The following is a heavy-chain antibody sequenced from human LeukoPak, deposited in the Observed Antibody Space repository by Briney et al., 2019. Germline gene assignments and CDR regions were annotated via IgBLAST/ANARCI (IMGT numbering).Heavy chain of an antibody. Sequence: VASVKVSCKASGGTFSSYAISWVRQAPRQGLEWMGRIIPILGIANYAQKFQGRVTITADKSTSTAYMELSSLRSEDTAVYYCARELRNWFDPWGQGTLVTVSS. CDR3: ARELRNWFDP. CDR1: GGTFSSYA. D-gene: IGHD4-17*01. J-gene: IGHJ5*02. CDR2: IIPILGIA. V-gene: IGHV1-69*04.